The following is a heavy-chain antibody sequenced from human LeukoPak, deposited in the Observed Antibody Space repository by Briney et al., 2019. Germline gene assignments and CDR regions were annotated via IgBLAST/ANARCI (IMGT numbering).Heavy chain of an antibody. J-gene: IGHJ4*02. D-gene: IGHD2-15*01. CDR3: ARGSLLLQRPYYFDY. V-gene: IGHV4-34*01. CDR1: GGSFSGYY. Sequence: SETLSLTCAVYGGSFSGYYWSWIRLPPGKGLEWIGEINHSGSTNYNPSLKSRVTISVDTSKNQFSLKLSSVTAADTAVYYCARGSLLLQRPYYFDYWGQGTLVTVSS. CDR2: INHSGST.